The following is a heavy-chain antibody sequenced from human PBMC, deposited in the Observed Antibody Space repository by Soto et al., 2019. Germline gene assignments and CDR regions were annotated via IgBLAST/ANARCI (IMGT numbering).Heavy chain of an antibody. J-gene: IGHJ6*02. Sequence: QVQLVQSGAEVKKPGSSVKVSCKASGGTFSSYAISWVRQAPGQGLEWMGGIIPIFGTANYAQKFQGRVTITADESTSTAYMELSSLRSEDTAVYYCARAGDIVVVPAALYYYYYGMDVWGQGTTVTVSS. CDR3: ARAGDIVVVPAALYYYYYGMDV. V-gene: IGHV1-69*01. CDR1: GGTFSSYA. D-gene: IGHD2-2*01. CDR2: IIPIFGTA.